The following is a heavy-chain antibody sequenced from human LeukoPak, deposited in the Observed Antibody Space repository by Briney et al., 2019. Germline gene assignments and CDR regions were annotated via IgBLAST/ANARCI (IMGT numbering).Heavy chain of an antibody. CDR3: ARVRSGSYFWFDP. J-gene: IGHJ5*02. V-gene: IGHV4-59*01. CDR2: IYYSGST. D-gene: IGHD1-26*01. Sequence: SETLSLTCTVSGGSISSNYWSWIRQPPGKGLERIGYIYYSGSTNYNPSLKSRVTISVDTSKNQFSLKLSSVTAADTAVYYCARVRSGSYFWFDPWGQGTLVTVSS. CDR1: GGSISSNY.